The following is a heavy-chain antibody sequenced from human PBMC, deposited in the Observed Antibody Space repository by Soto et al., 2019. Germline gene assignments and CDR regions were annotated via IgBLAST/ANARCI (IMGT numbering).Heavy chain of an antibody. CDR2: ISSSGSTI. CDR3: ARGDGLDV. J-gene: IGHJ6*02. V-gene: IGHV3-48*03. Sequence: LXLXCAASGFTFSSXDMNWVRQAPGKWLEWVSYISSSGSTIYYADSLKGRFTISRDNAKNSLYLKMNSLRAEDTAVYYCARGDGLDVWGQGTTGTVSS. CDR1: GFTFSSXD.